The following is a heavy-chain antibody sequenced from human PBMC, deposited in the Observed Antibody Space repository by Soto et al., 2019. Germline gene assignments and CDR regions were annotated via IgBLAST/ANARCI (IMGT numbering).Heavy chain of an antibody. Sequence: VHLVQSGAEVKKPGSSVKVSCKASGGTFGSYAISWVRQAPGQGLEWMGGIIPIPGTANYAQKFQGRVMIAADESTSTAYMELSSLRSEDTAVYYCARSQGSSTSLEIYYYYYYGMDVWGQGTTVTVSS. CDR1: GGTFGSYA. CDR2: IIPIPGTA. V-gene: IGHV1-69*01. J-gene: IGHJ6*02. CDR3: ARSQGSSTSLEIYYYYYYGMDV. D-gene: IGHD2-2*01.